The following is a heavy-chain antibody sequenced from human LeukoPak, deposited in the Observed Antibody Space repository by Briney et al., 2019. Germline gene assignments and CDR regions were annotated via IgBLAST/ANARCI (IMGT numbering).Heavy chain of an antibody. CDR1: GFTVSSNY. CDR2: IYSGGST. J-gene: IGHJ4*02. V-gene: IGHV3-53*01. CDR3: AAYYYDSSGYYYPLFY. D-gene: IGHD3-22*01. Sequence: GGSLRLSCAASGFTVSSNYMSWVRQAPGKGLEWVSVIYSGGSTYYADSVKGRFTISRDNSKNTLYLQMNSLRAEDTAVYYCAAYYYDSSGYYYPLFYWGQGTLVTVSS.